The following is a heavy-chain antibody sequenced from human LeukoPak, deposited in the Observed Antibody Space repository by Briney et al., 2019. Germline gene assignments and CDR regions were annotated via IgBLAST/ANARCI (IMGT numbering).Heavy chain of an antibody. CDR3: AKDERRGYYYLDS. J-gene: IGHJ4*02. V-gene: IGHV3-23*01. CDR2: ITGSAESA. D-gene: IGHD3-3*01. CDR1: GFTFRRNA. Sequence: GGSLRLSCAASGFTFRRNAMTWVRQAPGKGLEWVSTITGSAESAYYADSVKGRFSISRDNSKNTLHLQLKSLRAEDTAVYYCAKDERRGYYYLDSWGQGTLVTVSS.